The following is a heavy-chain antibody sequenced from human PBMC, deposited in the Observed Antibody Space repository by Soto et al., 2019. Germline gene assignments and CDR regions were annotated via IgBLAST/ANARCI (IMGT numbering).Heavy chain of an antibody. J-gene: IGHJ4*02. CDR3: ASVINYDFWGGYYY. CDR1: GYTFTSYD. D-gene: IGHD3-3*01. V-gene: IGHV1-8*01. CDR2: MNPNSGNT. Sequence: ASVKVSCKASGYTFTSYDINWVRQATGQGLEWMGWMNPNSGNTGYAQKFQGRVTMTRNTSISTAYMELSSLRSEDTAVYYWASVINYDFWGGYYYWGQGTLVTVSS.